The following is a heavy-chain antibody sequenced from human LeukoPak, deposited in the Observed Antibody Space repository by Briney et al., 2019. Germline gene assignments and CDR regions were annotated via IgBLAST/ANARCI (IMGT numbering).Heavy chain of an antibody. D-gene: IGHD3-22*01. CDR2: ISYDGSNK. CDR3: ARGRSTDSYDSRLH. V-gene: IGHV3-30-3*01. Sequence: HPGGSLRLSCAASGFTFSSYAMHWVRQAPGKGLEWVAVISYDGSNKYYAESVKGRFTISRDNSKNTLYLQMNSLRGEDTAVYYCARGRSTDSYDSRLHWAQGTLVTVS. J-gene: IGHJ4*02. CDR1: GFTFSSYA.